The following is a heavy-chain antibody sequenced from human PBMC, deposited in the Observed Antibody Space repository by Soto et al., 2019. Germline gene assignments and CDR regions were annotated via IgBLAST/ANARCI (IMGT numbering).Heavy chain of an antibody. V-gene: IGHV3-23*01. Sequence: EVQLLESGGGLVQPGGSLRLSCAASGYTFSNYAMSWVRQAPGKGLQWVSTIFGSGAPTHYADSVKGRFPISRDHSNNTLFLQMNSLKDEDTAVYYCTREASTWGFAFDLWGQGTRVAVSS. CDR1: GYTFSNYA. D-gene: IGHD3-16*01. J-gene: IGHJ3*01. CDR3: TREASTWGFAFDL. CDR2: IFGSGAPT.